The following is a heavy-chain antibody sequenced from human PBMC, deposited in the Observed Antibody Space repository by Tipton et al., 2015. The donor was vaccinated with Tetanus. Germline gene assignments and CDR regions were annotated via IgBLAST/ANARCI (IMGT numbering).Heavy chain of an antibody. CDR3: ARAEDRLADSYGAYCYGMDV. V-gene: IGHV4-31*03. CDR1: GGSISSGGYY. D-gene: IGHD5-18*01. J-gene: IGHJ6*02. CDR2: IYYSGST. Sequence: TLSLTCTVSGGSISSGGYYWSWIRQHPGKGLEWIGYIYYSGSTYYNPSLKSRVTISVDTSKNQFSLKLSSVTAADTAVYYCARAEDRLADSYGAYCYGMDVWGQGTTVTVSS.